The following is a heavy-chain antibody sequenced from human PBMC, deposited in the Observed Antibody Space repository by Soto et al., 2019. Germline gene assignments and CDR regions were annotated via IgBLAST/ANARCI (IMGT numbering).Heavy chain of an antibody. CDR3: ARGGDYSNHNWFDP. V-gene: IGHV1-2*04. D-gene: IGHD4-4*01. CDR2: IIPNSGGT. CDR1: GGTLSDYA. J-gene: IGHJ5*02. Sequence: GASVKVSCKASGGTLSDYAISWVRQAPGQGLEWMGGIIPNSGGTNYAQKFQGWVTMTRDTSISTAYMELSRLRSDDTAVYYCARGGDYSNHNWFDPWGQGTLVTAPQ.